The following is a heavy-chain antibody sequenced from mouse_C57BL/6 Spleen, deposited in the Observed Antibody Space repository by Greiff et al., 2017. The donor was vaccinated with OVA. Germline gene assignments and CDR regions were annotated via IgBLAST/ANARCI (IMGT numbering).Heavy chain of an antibody. J-gene: IGHJ2*01. D-gene: IGHD6-5*01. V-gene: IGHV1-82*01. Sequence: QVQLKQSGPELVKPGASVKISCKASGYAFSSSWMNWVKQRPGKGLEWIGRIYPGDGDTNYNGKFKGKATLTADKSSSTAYMQLSSLTSEDSAVYFCAGGYPMVPYYFDYWGQGTTLTVSS. CDR1: GYAFSSSW. CDR2: IYPGDGDT. CDR3: AGGYPMVPYYFDY.